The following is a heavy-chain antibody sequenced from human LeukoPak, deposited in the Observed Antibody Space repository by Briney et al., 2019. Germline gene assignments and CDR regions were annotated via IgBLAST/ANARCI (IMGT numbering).Heavy chain of an antibody. D-gene: IGHD1-1*01. Sequence: GGSLRLSCAASGFTFDDYAMHWVRQAPGKGLEWVSLISGDGTSTFYADSVKGRFTISRDNSKNSLYLQMNSLRTEDTALYYCAKAQVRRGYFYYGMDVWGQGTTVTVSS. V-gene: IGHV3-43*02. J-gene: IGHJ6*02. CDR2: ISGDGTST. CDR3: AKAQVRRGYFYYGMDV. CDR1: GFTFDDYA.